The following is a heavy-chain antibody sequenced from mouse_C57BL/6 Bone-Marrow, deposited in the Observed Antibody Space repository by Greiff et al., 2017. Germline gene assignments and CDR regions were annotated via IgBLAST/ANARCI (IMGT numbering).Heavy chain of an antibody. D-gene: IGHD1-1*01. CDR1: GYTFTSYD. V-gene: IGHV1-85*01. Sequence: QVQLQQSGPELVKPGASVKLSCKASGYTFTSYDINWVKQRPGQGLEWIGWIYPRDGSTKYNEKFKGKATLTVDTSSSTAYMELHSLTSEDSAVYLCARLGVDGSSEDGYFDVGYRGTTVTVSS. CDR2: IYPRDGST. CDR3: ARLGVDGSSEDGYFDV. J-gene: IGHJ1*03.